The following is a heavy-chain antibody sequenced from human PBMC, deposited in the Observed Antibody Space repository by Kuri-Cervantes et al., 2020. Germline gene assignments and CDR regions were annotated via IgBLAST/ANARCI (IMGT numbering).Heavy chain of an antibody. D-gene: IGHD4-17*01. Sequence: SVKVSCKASGGTFSSYAISWVRQAPGQGLEWMGGIIPIFGTANYAQKFQGRVTITADESTSTAYMELSSLRSEDTAVYYCATLKLRRSTVTTSYYYYGMDAWGQGTTVTVSS. V-gene: IGHV1-69*13. J-gene: IGHJ6*02. CDR1: GGTFSSYA. CDR2: IIPIFGTA. CDR3: ATLKLRRSTVTTSYYYYGMDA.